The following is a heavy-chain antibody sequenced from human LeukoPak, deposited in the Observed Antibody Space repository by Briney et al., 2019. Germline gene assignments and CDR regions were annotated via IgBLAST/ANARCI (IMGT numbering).Heavy chain of an antibody. Sequence: PGGSLRLSCAASGFTFSSYAMSWVRQAPGKGLEWVSAISGSGGSTYYADSVKGRFTISRDNSKNTLYLQMNSLRAEDTAVYYCAKGTGSYGYYYYGMDVWGQGTTVTVSS. CDR2: ISGSGGST. D-gene: IGHD5-18*01. V-gene: IGHV3-23*01. CDR3: AKGTGSYGYYYYGMDV. CDR1: GFTFSSYA. J-gene: IGHJ6*02.